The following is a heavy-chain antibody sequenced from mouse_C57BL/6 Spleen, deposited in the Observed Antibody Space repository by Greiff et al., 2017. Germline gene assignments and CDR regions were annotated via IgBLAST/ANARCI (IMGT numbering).Heavy chain of an antibody. CDR3: ARDYGSSYAMDY. J-gene: IGHJ4*01. Sequence: VQLQQSGAELVKPGASVKISCKASGYTFTDYYINWVQQRPGKGLEWIGKIGPGSGSTYYNEKFQGKATLTADKSSSTAYMQLRSLTSEDSAVYFCARDYGSSYAMDYWGQGTSVTVSS. V-gene: IGHV1-77*01. CDR1: GYTFTDYY. CDR2: IGPGSGST. D-gene: IGHD1-1*01.